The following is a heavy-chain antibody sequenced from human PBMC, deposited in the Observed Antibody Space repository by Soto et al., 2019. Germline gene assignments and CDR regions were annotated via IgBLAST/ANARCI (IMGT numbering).Heavy chain of an antibody. V-gene: IGHV1-8*01. J-gene: IGHJ3*02. D-gene: IGHD3-9*01. CDR3: ARGYYDILTGVNDDFDI. Sequence: ASVKVSCKASGYTFTSYDINWVRQATGQGLEWMGWMNPDSGNTGYAQKFQGRVTMTRNTSISTAYMELSSLRSEDTAVYYCARGYYDILTGVNDDFDIWGQGTMVTVAS. CDR1: GYTFTSYD. CDR2: MNPDSGNT.